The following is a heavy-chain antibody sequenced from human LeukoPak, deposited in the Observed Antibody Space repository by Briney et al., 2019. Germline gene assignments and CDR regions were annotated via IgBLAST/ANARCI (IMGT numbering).Heavy chain of an antibody. J-gene: IGHJ4*02. D-gene: IGHD2-2*01. Sequence: PGGSLRLSCAASGFTFDDYAVHWVRQAPGKGLEWVSGISWNSGSIGYADSVKGRFTISRDNAKNSLYLQMNSLRAEDTALYYCAKSEVVVRGFDYWGQGTLVTVSS. CDR2: ISWNSGSI. CDR1: GFTFDDYA. CDR3: AKSEVVVRGFDY. V-gene: IGHV3-9*01.